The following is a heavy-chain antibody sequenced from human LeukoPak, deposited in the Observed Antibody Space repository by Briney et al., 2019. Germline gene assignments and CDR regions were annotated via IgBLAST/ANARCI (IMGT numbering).Heavy chain of an antibody. Sequence: SQTLSLTCTVSGGSISGGSYYWTWIRQPAGKGLEWIGYIYYSGSTIYHPSLKSRVTISVDTSKNQFSLNLSSVTAADTAVYYCAREIGSGGYNYVDYWGQGTLVTVSS. CDR2: IYYSGST. J-gene: IGHJ4*02. CDR3: AREIGSGGYNYVDY. D-gene: IGHD5-24*01. V-gene: IGHV4-61*10. CDR1: GGSISGGSYY.